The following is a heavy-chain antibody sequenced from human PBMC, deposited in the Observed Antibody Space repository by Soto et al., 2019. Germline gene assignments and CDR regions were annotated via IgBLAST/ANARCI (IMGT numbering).Heavy chain of an antibody. CDR1: GFTFSSYA. Sequence: GGSLRLSCAASGFTFSSYAMSWVRQAPGKGLEWVSAISGSGGSTYYADSVKGRFTISRDNSKNTLYLQMNSLRAEDTAVYYCAKDSSTIFGVVIAFDIWGQGTMVTVSS. D-gene: IGHD3-3*01. J-gene: IGHJ3*02. CDR2: ISGSGGST. CDR3: AKDSSTIFGVVIAFDI. V-gene: IGHV3-23*01.